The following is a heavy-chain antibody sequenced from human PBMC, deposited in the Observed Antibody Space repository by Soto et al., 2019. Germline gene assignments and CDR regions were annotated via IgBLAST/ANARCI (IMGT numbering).Heavy chain of an antibody. CDR1: GFIFSSYA. D-gene: IGHD6-19*01. CDR3: GRGGWSLDS. J-gene: IGHJ4*02. Sequence: GGSLRLSCAGSGFIFSSYAVSWVRQAPGKGLEWVSVISGSGGSTYYADSVKGRFTISRDNSKNTLYLQMNSLRAEDTAVYYCGRGGWSLDSWGPGILVTVSS. CDR2: ISGSGGST. V-gene: IGHV3-23*01.